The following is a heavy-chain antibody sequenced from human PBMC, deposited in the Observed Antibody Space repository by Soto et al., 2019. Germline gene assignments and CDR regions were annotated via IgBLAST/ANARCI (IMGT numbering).Heavy chain of an antibody. J-gene: IGHJ4*02. CDR3: VSDMQLWRLDS. V-gene: IGHV3-74*03. CDR1: GLTFRSYW. D-gene: IGHD2-21*01. Sequence: EVQLVESGGGLVQPGESLRLSCAASGLTFRSYWMHWVRQAPGKGLVWVSRINTDGSVAMYVDSVKGRFTISRDNAKNTMYLHMNSLRAEDTAVYYCVSDMQLWRLDSWGRGTMGNVSS. CDR2: INTDGSVA.